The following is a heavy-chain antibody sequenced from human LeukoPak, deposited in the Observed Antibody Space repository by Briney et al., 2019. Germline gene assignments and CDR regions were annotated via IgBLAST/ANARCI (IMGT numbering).Heavy chain of an antibody. J-gene: IGHJ6*03. Sequence: ASVKVSCKASGGTFSSYAISWVRQAPGQGLEWIGGIISIFGTANYAQKFQGRVTITADESPSTAYMELDSLRSEDTAVYYCARTTPQPAAMGGYYYYYMDVWGKGTTVTVSS. V-gene: IGHV1-69*13. CDR2: IISIFGTA. D-gene: IGHD2-2*01. CDR1: GGTFSSYA. CDR3: ARTTPQPAAMGGYYYYYMDV.